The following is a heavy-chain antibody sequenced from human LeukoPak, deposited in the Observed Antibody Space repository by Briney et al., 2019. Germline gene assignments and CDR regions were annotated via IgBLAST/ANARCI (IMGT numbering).Heavy chain of an antibody. J-gene: IGHJ3*02. V-gene: IGHV3-30-3*01. CDR2: ISYDGSNK. D-gene: IGHD3-3*01. Sequence: GGSLRLSCAASGFTFSSYAMHWVRQAPGKGLEWVAVISYDGSNKYYADSVKGRFTISRDNSKNTLYLQMNSLRAEDTAVYYCAKVGKAYYDFWSGYLAFDIWGQGTMVTVSS. CDR3: AKVGKAYYDFWSGYLAFDI. CDR1: GFTFSSYA.